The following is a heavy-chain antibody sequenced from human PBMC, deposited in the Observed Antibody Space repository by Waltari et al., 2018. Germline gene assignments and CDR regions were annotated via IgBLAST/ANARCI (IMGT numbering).Heavy chain of an antibody. CDR2: TNAYGRAT. Sequence: EVQLVESGGGLVQPGGSLRLSCAASGFTFSAYRMHWVRQAPGKGLVGVSLTNAYGRATRYADSVKGRFTMSRDNAKDTLYLQMNSLRGEDTAVYYCAIQISGVVFWGQGTLVTVSS. CDR3: AIQISGVVF. CDR1: GFTFSAYR. V-gene: IGHV3-74*01. D-gene: IGHD3-3*01. J-gene: IGHJ4*02.